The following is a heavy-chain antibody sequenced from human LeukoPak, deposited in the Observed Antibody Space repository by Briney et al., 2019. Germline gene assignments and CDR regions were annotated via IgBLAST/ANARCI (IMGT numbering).Heavy chain of an antibody. J-gene: IGHJ4*02. CDR1: GFTFSNYV. CDR2: MRGSGGST. V-gene: IGHV3-23*01. D-gene: IGHD2-15*01. Sequence: QTGGSLRLSCAASGFTFSNYVMSWVRQAPGKGLEWVSGMRGSGGSTYYADSVKGRFTISRDNSENTLYLQMNSLRAEDTAVYYCAKARFYCSGGSCDAGLTTADYWGQGTLVTVSS. CDR3: AKARFYCSGGSCDAGLTTADY.